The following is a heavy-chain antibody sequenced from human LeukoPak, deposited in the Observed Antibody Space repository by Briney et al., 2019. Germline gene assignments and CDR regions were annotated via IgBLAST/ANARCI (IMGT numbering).Heavy chain of an antibody. CDR3: AREEIGDYYDSSGYAD. D-gene: IGHD3-22*01. CDR2: IYHSGST. CDR1: GGSISSGGYS. V-gene: IGHV4-30-2*01. J-gene: IGHJ4*02. Sequence: PSQTLSLTCAVSGGSISSGGYSWSWIRQPPGKGLEWIGYIYHSGSTYYNPSLKSRVTISVDRSKNQFSLKLGSVTAADTAVYYCAREEIGDYYDSSGYADWGQGTLVTVSS.